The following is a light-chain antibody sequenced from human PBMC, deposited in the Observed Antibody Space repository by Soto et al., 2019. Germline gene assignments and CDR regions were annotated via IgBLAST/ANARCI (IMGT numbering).Light chain of an antibody. CDR2: DVS. Sequence: ALTQPASVSGSPGQSITLSCTGTSSDVGGYNYVSWYQQHPGKAPKLMIYDVSNRPSGVSNRFSGSKSGNTASLTISGLQAEDEADYYCSSYTSSSTYVVFGGGTKLTVL. V-gene: IGLV2-14*01. CDR3: SSYTSSSTYVV. J-gene: IGLJ2*01. CDR1: SSDVGGYNY.